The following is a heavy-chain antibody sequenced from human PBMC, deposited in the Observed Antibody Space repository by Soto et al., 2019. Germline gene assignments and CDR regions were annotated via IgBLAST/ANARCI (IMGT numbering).Heavy chain of an antibody. V-gene: IGHV4-59*12. J-gene: IGHJ2*01. CDR1: GGSISSYY. D-gene: IGHD2-15*01. Sequence: SETLSLTCTVSGGSISSYYWSWIRQPPGKGLEWIGYIYYSGSTNYNPSLMSRVTISVDTSKNQFSLKLSSVTAADTAVYYCARVIGYCSGGSCSTLGPYWYFDLWGRGTLVTVSS. CDR2: IYYSGST. CDR3: ARVIGYCSGGSCSTLGPYWYFDL.